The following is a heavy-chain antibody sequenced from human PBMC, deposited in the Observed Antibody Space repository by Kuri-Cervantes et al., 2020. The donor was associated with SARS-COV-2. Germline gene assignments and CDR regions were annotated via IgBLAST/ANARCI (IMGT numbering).Heavy chain of an antibody. J-gene: IGHJ4*02. V-gene: IGHV3-7*01. CDR1: GFTFSSYW. CDR2: IKQDGSEK. Sequence: GESLKISCAASGFTFSSYWMSWVRQAPGKGLEWVANIKQDGSEKYYVDSVKGRFTISRDNAKNSLYLQMNSLRAEDTAVYYCARDRRVGWADYWGQGTLVTVSS. CDR3: ARDRRVGWADY. D-gene: IGHD1-26*01.